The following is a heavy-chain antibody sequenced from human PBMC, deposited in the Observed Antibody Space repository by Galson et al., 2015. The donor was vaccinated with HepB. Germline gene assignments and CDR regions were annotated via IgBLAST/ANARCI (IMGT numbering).Heavy chain of an antibody. V-gene: IGHV3-7*03. J-gene: IGHJ5*02. CDR1: GFTFSSYW. Sequence: SLRLSCAASGFTFSSYWMSWVRQAPGKGLEWVANIKQDGSEKYYVDSVKGRFTISRDNAKNSLYLQMNSLRAEDTAVYYCARDPGSSSWYPYGNWFDPWGQGTLVTVSS. CDR2: IKQDGSEK. CDR3: ARDPGSSSWYPYGNWFDP. D-gene: IGHD6-13*01.